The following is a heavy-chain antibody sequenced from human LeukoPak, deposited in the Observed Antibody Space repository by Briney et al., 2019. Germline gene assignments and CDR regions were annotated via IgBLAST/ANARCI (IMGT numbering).Heavy chain of an antibody. CDR2: LYYSGST. CDR1: GGSVSSGSYY. Sequence: SETLSLTCTVSGGSVSSGSYYWSWIRQPPGKGLEWIGYLYYSGSTNYNPSLKSRVTISVDTSKNQFSLKLSSVTAADTAVYYCARGRYCGGDCYSRWFDPWGQGTLVTVPS. CDR3: ARGRYCGGDCYSRWFDP. V-gene: IGHV4-61*01. D-gene: IGHD2-21*02. J-gene: IGHJ5*02.